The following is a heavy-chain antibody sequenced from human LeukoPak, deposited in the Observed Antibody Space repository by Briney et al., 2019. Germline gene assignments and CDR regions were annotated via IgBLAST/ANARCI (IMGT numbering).Heavy chain of an antibody. CDR3: ARGGTGHYYASVTYYQSYY. V-gene: IGHV3-48*01. D-gene: IGHD3-10*01. Sequence: GGSLRLSCAASGFTFSSYSMNWVRQAPGKGLEWVSYISSSSSTIYYADSVKGRFSISRDNSKNTLYLQMNSLRPEDTAVYYCARGGTGHYYASVTYYQSYYWGQGSLVTVSS. CDR2: ISSSSSTI. J-gene: IGHJ4*02. CDR1: GFTFSSYS.